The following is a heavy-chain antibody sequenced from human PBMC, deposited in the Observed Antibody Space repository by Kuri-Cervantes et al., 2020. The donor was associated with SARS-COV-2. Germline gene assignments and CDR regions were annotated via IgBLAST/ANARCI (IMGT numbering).Heavy chain of an antibody. CDR1: GETFTSYY. J-gene: IGHJ5*02. Sequence: ASVKVFCKASGETFTSYYRHWWRQAPGQGLEWRGIINPSGGSTSYAQKFQGRVTMTRDTSTSTVYMELSSLRSEDTAVYYCARIVGGSSGYYFDPWGQGTLVTVSS. CDR2: INPSGGST. CDR3: ARIVGGSSGYYFDP. V-gene: IGHV1-46*01. D-gene: IGHD3-22*01.